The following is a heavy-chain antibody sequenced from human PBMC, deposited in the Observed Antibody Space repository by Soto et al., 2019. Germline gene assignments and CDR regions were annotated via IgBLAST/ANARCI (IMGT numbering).Heavy chain of an antibody. CDR3: ASGIQLWLRRINNGYSG. V-gene: IGHV1-69*12. CDR2: IIPMFGTA. J-gene: IGHJ4*02. CDR1: GGTFSTYA. D-gene: IGHD5-18*01. Sequence: QVQLVQSGAEVKKPESSVKVSCKAPGGTFSTYAISWVRQAPGQGLEWMGGIIPMFGTANYAQRFQDRVTITADESTNTVYMVLSSLRSEDTAVYCCASGIQLWLRRINNGYSGWGQGTLVTVSS.